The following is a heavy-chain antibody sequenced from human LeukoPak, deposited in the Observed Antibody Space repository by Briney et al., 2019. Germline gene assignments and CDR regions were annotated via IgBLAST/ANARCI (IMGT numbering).Heavy chain of an antibody. D-gene: IGHD3-10*01. CDR3: VVDYGSGSYPYYFDY. CDR1: GYTFTGYY. CDR2: INPNSGGT. V-gene: IGHV1-2*02. J-gene: IGHJ4*02. Sequence: ASVKVSCKASGYTFTGYYMHWVRQAPGQGLEWMGWINPNSGGTNYAQKFQGRVTMTRDTSISTAYMELSSLRSEDTAVYYCVVDYGSGSYPYYFDYWGQGTLVTVSS.